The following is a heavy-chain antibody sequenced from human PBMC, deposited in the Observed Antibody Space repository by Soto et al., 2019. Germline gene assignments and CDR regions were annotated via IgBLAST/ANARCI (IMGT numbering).Heavy chain of an antibody. Sequence: EVQLLESGGGLVQPGGSLRLSCAASGFTFSSYAMSWVRQAPGKGLEWVSGISSSGDNTYYADSVKGRFTISRDNSKNTLYLQMNSLGAEDTAVYYCAKLPGASWGWFEYWGQGTLATVSS. CDR1: GFTFSSYA. D-gene: IGHD3-16*01. V-gene: IGHV3-23*01. CDR2: ISSSGDNT. CDR3: AKLPGASWGWFEY. J-gene: IGHJ4*02.